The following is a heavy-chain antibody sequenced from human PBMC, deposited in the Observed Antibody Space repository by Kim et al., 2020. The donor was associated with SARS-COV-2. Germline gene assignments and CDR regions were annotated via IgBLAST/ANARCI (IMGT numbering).Heavy chain of an antibody. D-gene: IGHD2-2*01. Sequence: SETLSLTCAVFGASFSDYSWTWVRRPPGKGLEWIGEINHSGSTNYSPSLKSRVTISSDTSKNQFSLKVTSLTAADTAVYYCARGRVGVVPSPILGLGPFWQYYYMDVWGRGATVTGSS. CDR2: INHSGST. CDR3: ARGRVGVVPSPILGLGPFWQYYYMDV. J-gene: IGHJ6*03. CDR1: GASFSDYS. V-gene: IGHV4-34*01.